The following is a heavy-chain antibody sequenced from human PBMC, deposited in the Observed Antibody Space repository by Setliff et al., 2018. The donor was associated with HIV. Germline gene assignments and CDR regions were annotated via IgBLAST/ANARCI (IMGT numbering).Heavy chain of an antibody. CDR2: IYYSGTT. Sequence: LSLTCSVSGGSMTRNYWSWIRQPPGKGLEWFGYIYYSGTTNYNPSLKSRVTFSVDMSKTQASLKLTSVTAADTAMYFCARVRGDNLWSGSYSLPASDAFDVWGQGTMVTVSS. V-gene: IGHV4-59*01. CDR1: GGSMTRNY. CDR3: ARVRGDNLWSGSYSLPASDAFDV. J-gene: IGHJ3*01. D-gene: IGHD3-3*01.